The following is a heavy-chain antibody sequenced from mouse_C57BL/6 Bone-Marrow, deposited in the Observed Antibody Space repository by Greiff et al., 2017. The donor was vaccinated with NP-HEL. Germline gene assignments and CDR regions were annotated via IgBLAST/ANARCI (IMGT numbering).Heavy chain of an antibody. D-gene: IGHD2-14*01. CDR1: GFTFTDYY. J-gene: IGHJ1*03. V-gene: IGHV7-3*01. Sequence: EVHLVESGGGLVQPGGSLSLSCAASGFTFTDYYMSWVRQPPGKALEWLGFIRNKANGYTTDDSASVKGRFTISRDNTQRFIYLQMNALTAEDSATCYCASGTYWYCDVCGTGTAVTVTS. CDR2: IRNKANGYTT. CDR3: ASGTYWYCDV.